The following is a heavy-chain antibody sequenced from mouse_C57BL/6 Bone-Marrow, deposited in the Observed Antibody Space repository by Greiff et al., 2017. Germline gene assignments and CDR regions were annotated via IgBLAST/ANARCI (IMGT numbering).Heavy chain of an antibody. CDR1: GYTFTSYW. V-gene: IGHV1-50*01. J-gene: IGHJ4*01. CDR3: ANDYGSDYYAMDY. CDR2: IDPSASYT. D-gene: IGHD2-4*01. Sequence: QVQLQQPGAELVKPGASVKLSCKASGYTFTSYWMQWVKQRPGQGLEWIGEIDPSASYTNYNQKFKGKATLTVDTSSSTAYMQLSSLTSDDSAVYYCANDYGSDYYAMDYWGQGTSVTVSS.